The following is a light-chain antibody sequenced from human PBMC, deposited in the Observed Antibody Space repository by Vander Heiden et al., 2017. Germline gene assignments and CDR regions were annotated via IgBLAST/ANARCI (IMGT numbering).Light chain of an antibody. CDR2: AGD. J-gene: IGLJ2*01. CDR3: QSYDSSLSGAV. CDR1: RCNSGAGYS. V-gene: IGLV1-40*01. Sequence: QSVLTQPRSVSGAPGQRVTVSCTGSRCNSGAGYSVHWYQQLPGTAPKLLIYAGDIRPSGVPDRFSGSRSGTSASLAITGLQADDEADYYCQSYDSSLSGAVFGGGTKLTVL.